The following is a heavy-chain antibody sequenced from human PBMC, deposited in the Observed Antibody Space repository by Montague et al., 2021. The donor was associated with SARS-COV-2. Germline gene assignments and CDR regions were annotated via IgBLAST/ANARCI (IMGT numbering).Heavy chain of an antibody. CDR3: AKVAGSHDTFDI. J-gene: IGHJ3*02. CDR2: IYHSGST. CDR1: GYSISTGYY. Sequence: SETLSLTCIVSGYSISTGYYWGWIRQPPGKGLEWIGTIYHSGSTYFNPSLKSRVTISVDTSKNQFSLNLSSVTAADTAVYYCAKVAGSHDTFDIWGRGTMVTVSS. V-gene: IGHV4-38-2*02. D-gene: IGHD6-19*01.